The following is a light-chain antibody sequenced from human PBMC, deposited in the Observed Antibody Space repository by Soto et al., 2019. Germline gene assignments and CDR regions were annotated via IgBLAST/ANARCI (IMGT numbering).Light chain of an antibody. J-gene: IGKJ1*01. V-gene: IGKV3-20*01. CDR1: QSVSSY. CDR3: QQYGTSPQT. Sequence: EIVMPQSPGTLSLSPGERATLSCRASQSVSSYLAWYQQKPGQAPRLLIYDASTRATGVPDRFSGSGSGTEFTLTISRLEPEDFAVYYCQQYGTSPQTFGQGTKVDIK. CDR2: DAS.